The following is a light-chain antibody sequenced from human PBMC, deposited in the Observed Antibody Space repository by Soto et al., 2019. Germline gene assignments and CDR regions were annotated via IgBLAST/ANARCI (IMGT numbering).Light chain of an antibody. CDR2: EVS. J-gene: IGLJ2*01. Sequence: QSALTQPASVSGSPGQSITISCTGTSSDVGTYNFVSWYQHHPGKAPKLMIYEVSDRPSGVSHRFSGSKSGNTASLTISGLQVEDEADYYFTSYTSSGTVVFGGGTKLTVL. CDR1: SSDVGTYNF. CDR3: TSYTSSGTVV. V-gene: IGLV2-14*01.